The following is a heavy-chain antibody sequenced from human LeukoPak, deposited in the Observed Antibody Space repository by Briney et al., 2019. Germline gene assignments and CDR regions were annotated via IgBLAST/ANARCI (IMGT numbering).Heavy chain of an antibody. CDR2: IYHSGST. Sequence: SETLSLTCTVSGYSISSGYYWGWIRQPPGKGLEWIGSIYHSGSTYYNPSLKSRVTISVDTSKNQFSLKLSSVTAADTAVYYCARGEYRYAVDYWGQGTLVTVSS. D-gene: IGHD5-18*01. J-gene: IGHJ4*02. CDR1: GYSISSGYY. CDR3: ARGEYRYAVDY. V-gene: IGHV4-38-2*02.